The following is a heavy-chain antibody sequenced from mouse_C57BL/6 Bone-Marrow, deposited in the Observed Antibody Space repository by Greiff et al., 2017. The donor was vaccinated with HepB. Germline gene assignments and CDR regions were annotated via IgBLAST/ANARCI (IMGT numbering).Heavy chain of an antibody. D-gene: IGHD1-1*01. J-gene: IGHJ2*01. CDR3: ARICLDYDSLYYFDY. CDR2: IYPRDGST. CDR1: GYTFTSYD. Sequence: QVQLKQSGPELVKPGASVKLSCKASGYTFTSYDINWVKQRPGQGLEWIGWIYPRDGSTKYNEKFKGKATLTVDTSSSTAYMELHSLTSEDSAVYFCARICLDYDSLYYFDYWGQGTTLTVSS. V-gene: IGHV1-85*01.